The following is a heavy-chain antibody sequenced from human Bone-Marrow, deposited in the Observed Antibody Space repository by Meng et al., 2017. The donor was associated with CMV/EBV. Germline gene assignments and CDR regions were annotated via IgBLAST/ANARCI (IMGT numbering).Heavy chain of an antibody. CDR1: GFTFSSYS. Sequence: GGSLRLSCAASGFTFSSYSMNWVRQAPGKGLEWVSSISSSSSYIYYADSVKGRFTISRDNAKNSLYLQMNRLRADDTAVYYCAGVTIFGVVSAFDIWGQGTMVTVSS. V-gene: IGHV3-21*01. D-gene: IGHD3-3*01. CDR2: ISSSSSYI. CDR3: AGVTIFGVVSAFDI. J-gene: IGHJ3*02.